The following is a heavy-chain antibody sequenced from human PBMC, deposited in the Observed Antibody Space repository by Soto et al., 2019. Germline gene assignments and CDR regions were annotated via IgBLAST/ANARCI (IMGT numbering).Heavy chain of an antibody. CDR1: GFTFSSYA. J-gene: IGHJ3*02. V-gene: IGHV3-30-3*01. D-gene: IGHD3-9*01. Sequence: QVQLVESGGGVVQPGRSLRLSCAASGFTFSSYAMHWVRQAPGKGLEWVAVISYDGSNKYYADSVKGRFTISRDNSKNTLHLQMTSLSAEDTAVYYCASDGYDILTGNAFAIWGQGTMVTVSS. CDR3: ASDGYDILTGNAFAI. CDR2: ISYDGSNK.